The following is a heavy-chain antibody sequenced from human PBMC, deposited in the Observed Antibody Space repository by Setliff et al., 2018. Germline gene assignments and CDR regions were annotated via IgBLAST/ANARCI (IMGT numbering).Heavy chain of an antibody. Sequence: PGGSLRLSCAASGFTFSRYWMSWVRQAPGKGLEWVANIKQDGSEKYYVDSVKGRFTISRDNAKNSLYLQMNSLRAEDTAVYYCACPDILTGLSDYWGQGTLVTVSS. V-gene: IGHV3-7*01. CDR1: GFTFSRYW. CDR2: IKQDGSEK. J-gene: IGHJ4*02. CDR3: ACPDILTGLSDY. D-gene: IGHD3-9*01.